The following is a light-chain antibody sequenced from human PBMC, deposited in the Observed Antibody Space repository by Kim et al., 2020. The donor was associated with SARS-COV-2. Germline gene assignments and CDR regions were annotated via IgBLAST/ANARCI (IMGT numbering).Light chain of an antibody. CDR2: GAS. Sequence: SASVGDTVTITCRARQGIRKYLAWYQKKPGQAPKLLIYGASALQSGVPSRFSGSASGTVFTLTIIRLQPEDVATYYCQKYDSAPLTFGGGTKLEI. V-gene: IGKV1-27*01. J-gene: IGKJ4*01. CDR1: QGIRKY. CDR3: QKYDSAPLT.